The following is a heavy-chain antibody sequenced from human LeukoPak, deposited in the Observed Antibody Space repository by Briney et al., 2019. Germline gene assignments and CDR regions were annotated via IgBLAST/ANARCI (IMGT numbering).Heavy chain of an antibody. D-gene: IGHD6-13*01. J-gene: IGHJ4*02. CDR1: GFTFSSYP. V-gene: IGHV3-30-3*01. CDR2: ISYDGSNK. Sequence: GRSLRPSCAASGFTFSSYPMHWVRQAPGKGLEWLAFISYDGSNKYYADSVKGRFTISRDNSKNTLYLQMNSLRVEDTAVYYCARDRCGYSSTCPFDYWGQGTLVTASS. CDR3: ARDRCGYSSTCPFDY.